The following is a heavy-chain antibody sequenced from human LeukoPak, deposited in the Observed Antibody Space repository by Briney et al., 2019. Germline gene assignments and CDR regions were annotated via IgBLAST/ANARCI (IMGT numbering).Heavy chain of an antibody. Sequence: GGSLRLSCAASGFTFSSYAMSWVRQAPGKGLEWVSAISGSGGSTYYADSVKGRFTISRDNSKNTLYLQMNSLRAEDTAVYCCARVIPRPYRAEYFQHWARAPWSPSPQ. J-gene: IGHJ1*01. CDR1: GFTFSSYA. V-gene: IGHV3-23*01. CDR3: ARVIPRPYRAEYFQH. D-gene: IGHD2/OR15-2a*01. CDR2: ISGSGGST.